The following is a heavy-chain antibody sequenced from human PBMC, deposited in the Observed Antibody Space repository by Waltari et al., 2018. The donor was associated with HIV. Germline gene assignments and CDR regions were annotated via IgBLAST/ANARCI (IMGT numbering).Heavy chain of an antibody. CDR2: ISSSGSSI. D-gene: IGHD4-17*01. Sequence: GGLVQPGGSLRLSCAASGFTFSSYSMNWVRQAPGKGLEWVSYISSSGSSIYYADSVKGRFTLSRDNAKNSLSLQMNSLRAEDTAVYYCARGLYGGNCFDYWGQGTLVTVSS. CDR3: ARGLYGGNCFDY. CDR1: GFTFSSYS. J-gene: IGHJ4*02. V-gene: IGHV3-48*01.